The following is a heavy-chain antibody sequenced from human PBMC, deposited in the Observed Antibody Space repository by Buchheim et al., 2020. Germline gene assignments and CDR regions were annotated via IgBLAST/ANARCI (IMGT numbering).Heavy chain of an antibody. D-gene: IGHD3-10*01. J-gene: IGHJ6*02. Sequence: QVQLQQWGAGLLKPSETLSLTCAVYGGSFSGYYCSWIRQPPGKGLEWIGEINHSGSTNYNPSLKSRVTIPADTSMKQFSLTLSSVTATDTAVYYCARDGKLLWFGELSALDYYGMDVWGQGTT. CDR3: ARDGKLLWFGELSALDYYGMDV. V-gene: IGHV4-34*01. CDR2: INHSGST. CDR1: GGSFSGYY.